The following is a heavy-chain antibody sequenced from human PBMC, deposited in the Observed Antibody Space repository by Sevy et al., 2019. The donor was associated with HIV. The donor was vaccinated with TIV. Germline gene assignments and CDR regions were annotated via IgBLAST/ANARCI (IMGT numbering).Heavy chain of an antibody. J-gene: IGHJ1*01. V-gene: IGHV4-31*03. CDR3: ARAAYCGGDCYWAEYFQH. D-gene: IGHD2-21*02. CDR2: IYYSGST. Sequence: SETLSLTCTVSGGSISSGGYYWSWIRQHPGKGLEWIGYIYYSGSTYYNPSLKSRVTISVDTSKNQFSLKLSSVTAADMAVYYCARAAYCGGDCYWAEYFQHWGQGTLVTVSS. CDR1: GGSISSGGYY.